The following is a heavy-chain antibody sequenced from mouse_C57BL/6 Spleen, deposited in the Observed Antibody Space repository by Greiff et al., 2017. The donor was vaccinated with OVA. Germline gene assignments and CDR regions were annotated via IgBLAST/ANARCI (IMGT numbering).Heavy chain of an antibody. V-gene: IGHV1-74*01. CDR3: AMDYGSSPYAMDY. Sequence: VQLQQPGAELVKPGASVKVSCKASGYTFTSYWMHWVKQRPGQGLEWIGRIHPSDSDTNYNQKFKGKATLIVDKSSSTAYRQLSSMTSEEAAVYYCAMDYGSSPYAMDYWGQGTSVTVSS. CDR1: GYTFTSYW. D-gene: IGHD1-1*01. CDR2: IHPSDSDT. J-gene: IGHJ4*01.